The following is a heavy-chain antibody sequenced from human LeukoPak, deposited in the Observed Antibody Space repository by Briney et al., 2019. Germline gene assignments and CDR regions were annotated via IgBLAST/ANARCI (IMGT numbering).Heavy chain of an antibody. CDR2: IYYSGST. CDR1: GGSISSSGYY. J-gene: IGHJ5*02. D-gene: IGHD1-26*01. Sequence: SETLSLTCTVSGGSISSSGYYWRWIRQPPGKGQEWIASIYYSGSTYYNPSLKSRVTISVDTSKNQLSLKLSSLTAADTAGYYCARHEYSGSYYGLSWFDPWGQGTLVTASS. CDR3: ARHEYSGSYYGLSWFDP. V-gene: IGHV4-39*01.